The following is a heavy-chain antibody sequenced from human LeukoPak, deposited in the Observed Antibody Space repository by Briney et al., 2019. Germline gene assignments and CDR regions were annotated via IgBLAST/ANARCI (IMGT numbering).Heavy chain of an antibody. CDR2: IYYSGST. CDR3: AKDGPTYYYDSSGYYPFDY. V-gene: IGHV4-31*03. J-gene: IGHJ4*02. CDR1: GGSISSGGYY. Sequence: SQTLSLTCTVSGGSISSGGYYWSWIRQHPGKGLEWIGYIYYSGSTYYSPSLKSRVTISVDTSKNQFSLKLSSVTAADTAVYYCAKDGPTYYYDSSGYYPFDYWGQGTLVTVSS. D-gene: IGHD3-22*01.